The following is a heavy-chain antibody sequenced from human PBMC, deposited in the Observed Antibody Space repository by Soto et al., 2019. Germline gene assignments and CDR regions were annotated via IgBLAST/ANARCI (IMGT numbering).Heavy chain of an antibody. CDR3: SKDGTARGPNPFYP. D-gene: IGHD1-1*01. V-gene: IGHV1-2*04. CDR2: INPYTGDT. CDR1: GYRFTDHY. Sequence: QVQLVQSGAEVRKPGASVKGSCEASGYRFTDHYIHWARQAPGQGLEWMGWINPYTGDTSYAQKFQGWVTLTRDKSINTSFMELNILRSNDTAVYYCSKDGTARGPNPFYPWGQGTLVTVTS. J-gene: IGHJ5*02.